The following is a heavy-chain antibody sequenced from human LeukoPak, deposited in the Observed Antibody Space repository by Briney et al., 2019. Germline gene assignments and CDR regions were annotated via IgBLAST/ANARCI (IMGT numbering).Heavy chain of an antibody. Sequence: GGSLRLSCAASGFTFSSYAMSWVRQAPGKGLEWVSAISGSGGSTYYADSVKGRFTVSRDNSKNTLYLQMNSLRAGDTAVYYCAKDGTSPYYYYYMDVWGKGTTVTVSS. CDR1: GFTFSSYA. D-gene: IGHD1-14*01. CDR3: AKDGTSPYYYYYMDV. J-gene: IGHJ6*03. CDR2: ISGSGGST. V-gene: IGHV3-23*01.